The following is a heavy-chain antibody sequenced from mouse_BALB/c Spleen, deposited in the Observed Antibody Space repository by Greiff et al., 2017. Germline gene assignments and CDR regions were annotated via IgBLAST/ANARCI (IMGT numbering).Heavy chain of an antibody. Sequence: VQLKESGPSLVKPSQTLSLTCSVTGDSITSGYWNWIRKFPGNKLEYMGYISYSGSTYYNPSLKSRISITRDTSKNQYYLQLNSVTTEDTATYYCARYGGLEGGYYAMDYWGQGTSVTVSS. D-gene: IGHD2-2*01. CDR1: GDSITSGY. CDR2: ISYSGST. V-gene: IGHV3-8*02. J-gene: IGHJ4*01. CDR3: ARYGGLEGGYYAMDY.